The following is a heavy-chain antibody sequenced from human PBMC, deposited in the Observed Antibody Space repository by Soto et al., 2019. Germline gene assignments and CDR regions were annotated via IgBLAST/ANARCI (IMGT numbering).Heavy chain of an antibody. D-gene: IGHD3-10*01. V-gene: IGHV4-30-4*01. CDR1: GGSITSGDYY. Sequence: VQLQESGPGLVKPSQTLSLTCTVSGGSITSGDYYWSWIRQPPGKGLECVGYMYYRGSTYSTPSRKGRVSISMDTSKKQFTLKLTSVTAADTAVYYCARPTIIKTLDIWGQGTMVSVSS. CDR2: MYYRGST. J-gene: IGHJ3*02. CDR3: ARPTIIKTLDI.